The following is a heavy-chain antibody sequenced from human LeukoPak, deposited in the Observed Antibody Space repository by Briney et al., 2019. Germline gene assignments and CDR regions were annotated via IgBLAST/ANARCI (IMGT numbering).Heavy chain of an antibody. J-gene: IGHJ4*02. CDR1: GFTFSSYA. CDR2: ISGSGGST. V-gene: IGHV3-23*01. D-gene: IGHD2-15*01. Sequence: PGGSLRLSCAASGFTFSSYAMSWVRQAPGKGLEWVSAISGSGGSTYYADSVKGRFTISRDNSKNTLYLQMNSLRAEDTAVYYCAKRLVVVVAAPTPYFDYWGQGTLVTVSS. CDR3: AKRLVVVVAAPTPYFDY.